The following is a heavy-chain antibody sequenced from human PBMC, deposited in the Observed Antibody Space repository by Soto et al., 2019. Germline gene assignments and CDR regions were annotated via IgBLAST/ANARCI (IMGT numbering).Heavy chain of an antibody. CDR3: ARESDFWSGYYNSGLDY. Sequence: PGGSLRLSCAASGFTFSDYHMSWIRQAPGKGLEWVSYISSSGSTIYYADSVRGRFTISRDNAKNSLYLQMNSLRAEDTAVYYCARESDFWSGYYNSGLDYWGQGTLVTVSS. V-gene: IGHV3-11*01. CDR1: GFTFSDYH. D-gene: IGHD3-3*01. CDR2: ISSSGSTI. J-gene: IGHJ4*02.